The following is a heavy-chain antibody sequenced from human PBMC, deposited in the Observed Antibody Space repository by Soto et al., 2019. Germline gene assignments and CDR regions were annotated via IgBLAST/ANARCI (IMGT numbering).Heavy chain of an antibody. J-gene: IGHJ4*02. D-gene: IGHD3-22*01. CDR3: ARIPPYYYDSSGYFIDY. CDR2: INDSGNT. V-gene: IGHV4-34*01. Sequence: PSETLSLTCAVSDGSFSGYFWSWIRQPPGQGLEWIGQINDSGNTNYNPSLKSRVTMSVDTSANQLSLKLSAVTAADTAVYYCARIPPYYYDSSGYFIDYWGPGTPVTVSS. CDR1: DGSFSGYF.